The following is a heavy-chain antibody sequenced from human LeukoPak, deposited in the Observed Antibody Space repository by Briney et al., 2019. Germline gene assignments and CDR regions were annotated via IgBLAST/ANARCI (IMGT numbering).Heavy chain of an antibody. CDR1: GGSISSYY. J-gene: IGHJ5*02. Sequence: SETLSLTCTVSGGSISSYYWSWIRQPAGKGLEWIGYIYYTESTSYNPSLKSRVTMSLDASKNQFSLELNSVTPADTAVYYCARGGNYWPQWWFDPWGRGTLVSVSS. CDR3: ARGGNYWPQWWFDP. CDR2: IYYTEST. D-gene: IGHD1-26*01. V-gene: IGHV4-59*01.